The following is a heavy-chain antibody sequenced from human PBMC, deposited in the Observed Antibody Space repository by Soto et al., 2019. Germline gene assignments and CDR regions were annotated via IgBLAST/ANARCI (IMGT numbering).Heavy chain of an antibody. CDR1: GGSISSGGYY. CDR2: IYYSGST. Sequence: SETLSVTCTVAGGSISSGGYYWSWIRQHPGKGLEWIGYIYYSGSTYYNPSLKSRVTISVDTSKNQFSLKLSSVTAADTAVYYCARGSSSVSFDAFDIWGQGTMVTVSS. D-gene: IGHD6-13*01. CDR3: ARGSSSVSFDAFDI. J-gene: IGHJ3*02. V-gene: IGHV4-31*03.